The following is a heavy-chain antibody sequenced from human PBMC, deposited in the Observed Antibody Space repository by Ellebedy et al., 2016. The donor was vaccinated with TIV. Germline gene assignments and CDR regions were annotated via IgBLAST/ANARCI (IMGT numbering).Heavy chain of an antibody. CDR2: INHSGST. V-gene: IGHV4-34*01. D-gene: IGHD4-17*01. J-gene: IGHJ4*02. CDR3: ARGDYGDYAFDY. Sequence: SETLSLXXAVYGGSLSAYYWCWIRQPPGKGLEWIGEINHSGSTNANPSLKSRVTISVDTSKNQFSLKLNSVTAADTAVYYCARGDYGDYAFDYWGQGTLVTVSS. CDR1: GGSLSAYY.